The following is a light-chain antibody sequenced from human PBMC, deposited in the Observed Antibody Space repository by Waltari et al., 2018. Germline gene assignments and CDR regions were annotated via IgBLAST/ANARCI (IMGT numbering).Light chain of an antibody. CDR2: GSS. V-gene: IGKV3-15*01. CDR3: QQYDYWYT. J-gene: IGKJ2*01. Sequence: EIVMTQSPATLSVSPGERATLSCRASQSVTNKLAWYQQKRGQAPRLLIYGSSDRATGIPARFSGSGSGTEFTLTISSLQSEDFAIYYCQQYDYWYTFGQGTKLEIK. CDR1: QSVTNK.